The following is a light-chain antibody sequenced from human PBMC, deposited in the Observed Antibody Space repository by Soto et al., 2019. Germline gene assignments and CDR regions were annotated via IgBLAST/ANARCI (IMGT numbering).Light chain of an antibody. CDR3: QTWGTGIQV. Sequence: QLVLTQSPSASASLGASVKLTCTLSSGHSNYAIAWHQQRPEKGPRYLMKLNSDGSHSKGDGIPDRFSGSISGAERYLTISSLQSEDEADYDCQTWGTGIQVFGGGTKLTVL. J-gene: IGLJ2*01. CDR2: LNSDGSH. CDR1: SGHSNYA. V-gene: IGLV4-69*01.